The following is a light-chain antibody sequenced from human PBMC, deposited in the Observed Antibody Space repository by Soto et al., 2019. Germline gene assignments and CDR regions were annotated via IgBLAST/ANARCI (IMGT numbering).Light chain of an antibody. CDR1: QSVSSAY. Sequence: EIVLTQSPGTLSLSPGEGATLFCRASQSVSSAYLAWYQQKPGQAPRLLIYGASSRATGIPDRFSGSGSGTDFTLTISRLEPEDFAVYYCQQYGGSITFGQGTRLEIE. V-gene: IGKV3-20*01. CDR3: QQYGGSIT. CDR2: GAS. J-gene: IGKJ5*01.